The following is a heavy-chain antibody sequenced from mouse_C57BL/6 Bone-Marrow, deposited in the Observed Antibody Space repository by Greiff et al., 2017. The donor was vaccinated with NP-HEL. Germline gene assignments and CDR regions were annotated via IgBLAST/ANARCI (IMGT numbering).Heavy chain of an antibody. CDR3: ARGVIYYDYDDY. CDR1: GYTFTDYY. D-gene: IGHD2-4*01. Sequence: EVQLQQSGPELVKPGASVKISCKASGYTFTDYYMNWVKQSHGKSLEWIGDLNPNNGGTSYNQKFKGKATLTVDKSSSTAYMELRSLTSEDSAVYYCARGVIYYDYDDYWGQGTTLTVSS. CDR2: LNPNNGGT. V-gene: IGHV1-26*01. J-gene: IGHJ2*01.